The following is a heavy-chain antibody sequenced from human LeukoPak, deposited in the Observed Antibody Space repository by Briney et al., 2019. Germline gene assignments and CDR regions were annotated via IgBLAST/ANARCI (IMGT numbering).Heavy chain of an antibody. CDR3: VRDLGVGNYGDY. D-gene: IGHD3-10*01. Sequence: GGSLRLSCAASGFPFSVFGMHWVRQAPGKGLEWVAVIWADGSEQYYADSVKGRFTFSRDNSKKMLCLQMNSLRAEDTAVYYCVRDLGVGNYGDYWGQGTLVTVSS. CDR2: IWADGSEQ. V-gene: IGHV3-33*01. J-gene: IGHJ4*02. CDR1: GFPFSVFG.